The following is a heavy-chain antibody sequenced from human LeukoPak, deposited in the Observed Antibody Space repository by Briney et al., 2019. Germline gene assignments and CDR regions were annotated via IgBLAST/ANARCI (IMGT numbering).Heavy chain of an antibody. V-gene: IGHV1-18*01. CDR1: GYIFSSYG. CDR3: ARESQYRYISGY. CDR2: ISAYDDNT. J-gene: IGHJ4*02. Sequence: ASVKVSCKASGYIFSSYGFNWVRQAPGQGLEWMGWISAYDDNTNYAQKLQGRVTMTTDTSTSTAYMELRSLRSDDTAVYYCARESQYRYISGYWGQGTLVTVSS. D-gene: IGHD1-14*01.